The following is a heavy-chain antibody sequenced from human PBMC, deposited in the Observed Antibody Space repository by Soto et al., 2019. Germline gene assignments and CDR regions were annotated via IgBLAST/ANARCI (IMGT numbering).Heavy chain of an antibody. Sequence: EVQLLESGGGLVQPGGSLRLSCAASGFTFSNYAMSWVRQAPGKGLEWVSAISNYGGSTYYADSVTGRFTISRDSSKNTLYLQMNSLRAEDTAVYYCAKLYDILTGYYTGYYYYYMDVWGKGTKVTVSS. J-gene: IGHJ6*03. CDR2: ISNYGGST. V-gene: IGHV3-23*01. D-gene: IGHD3-9*01. CDR3: AKLYDILTGYYTGYYYYYMDV. CDR1: GFTFSNYA.